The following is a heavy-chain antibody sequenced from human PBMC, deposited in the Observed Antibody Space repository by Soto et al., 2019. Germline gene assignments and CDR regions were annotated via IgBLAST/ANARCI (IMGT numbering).Heavy chain of an antibody. J-gene: IGHJ6*02. V-gene: IGHV1-69*01. CDR1: GGTFSSYA. CDR2: IIPISDTT. CDR3: ARSQGSSTSLEIYYYYYYGMDV. D-gene: IGHD2-2*01. Sequence: QVQLVQSGAEVKKPGSSVKVSCKASGGTFSSYAISWVRQPPGQGLECMGGIIPISDTTNYAQKFQGRVTITADESTSTAYMELSSLRSEDTAVYYCARSQGSSTSLEIYYYYYYGMDVWGQGTTVTVSS.